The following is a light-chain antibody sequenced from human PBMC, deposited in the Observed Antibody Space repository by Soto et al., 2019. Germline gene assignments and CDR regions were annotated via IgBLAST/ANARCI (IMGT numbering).Light chain of an antibody. Sequence: EIVLTQSPGTLSLSPGDRATLSCRASQSFDNKYLAWYQQKPGQAPRLLIYAASARATGIPDRFSGSGPGTDFTLTIIRLEPEDFAVYYCQQYGAALPWSFGQGTKVDIK. CDR3: QQYGAALPWS. CDR1: QSFDNKY. J-gene: IGKJ1*01. CDR2: AAS. V-gene: IGKV3-20*01.